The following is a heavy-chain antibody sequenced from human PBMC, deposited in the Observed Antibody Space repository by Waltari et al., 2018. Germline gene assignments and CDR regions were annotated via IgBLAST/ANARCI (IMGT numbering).Heavy chain of an antibody. CDR1: GGSISSHY. V-gene: IGHV4-59*11. J-gene: IGHJ4*02. Sequence: QVQLQESGPGLVKHSETLSLTCTVSGGSISSHYSSWIRQPPGKGLEWIGYIYYSGSTNYNPSLKNRVTISVDTSKNQFSLKLSSVTAADTAVYYCARDRSGSYYFDYWGQGTLVTVSS. CDR2: IYYSGST. D-gene: IGHD1-26*01. CDR3: ARDRSGSYYFDY.